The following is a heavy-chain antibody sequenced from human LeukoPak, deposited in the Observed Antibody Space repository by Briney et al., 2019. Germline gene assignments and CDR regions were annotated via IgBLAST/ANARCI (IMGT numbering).Heavy chain of an antibody. Sequence: GGSLRLSCAASELTFSDYYMSWIRQAPGKGPEWIAYISSSGSTTYYADSVKGRFTASRDNAEKSLYLQMNSLRAEDTAVYYCARRIRAVNQVAQHGDYFWFDPWGQGTLVTVSS. D-gene: IGHD4-17*01. CDR3: ARRIRAVNQVAQHGDYFWFDP. V-gene: IGHV3-11*01. J-gene: IGHJ5*02. CDR2: ISSSGSTT. CDR1: ELTFSDYY.